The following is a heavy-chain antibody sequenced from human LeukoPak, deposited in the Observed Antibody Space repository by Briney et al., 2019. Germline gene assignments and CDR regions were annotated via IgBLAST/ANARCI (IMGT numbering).Heavy chain of an antibody. V-gene: IGHV4-39*01. Sequence: SETLSLTCSVSGGSITTSSYYWGCLRQPPEKGLECIGSIYYTGGTHYSPSLKSRVTISVDTSKNQFSLKLSSVTAADTAVYYCARHGGTRLTLVEVHYFDYWGQGTLVTVSS. CDR1: GGSITTSSYY. J-gene: IGHJ4*02. D-gene: IGHD4-11*01. CDR3: ARHGGTRLTLVEVHYFDY. CDR2: IYYTGGT.